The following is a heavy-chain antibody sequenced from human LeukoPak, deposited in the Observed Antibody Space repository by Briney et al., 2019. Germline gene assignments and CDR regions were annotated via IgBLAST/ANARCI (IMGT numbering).Heavy chain of an antibody. CDR3: AKDIVVVPAAGRREPSYYYYYGMDV. J-gene: IGHJ6*04. CDR2: ISWDGGST. V-gene: IGHV3-43D*04. Sequence: GGSLRLSCAASGFTFDDYAMHWVRQAPGKGLEWVSLISWDGGSTYYADSVKGRFTISRDNSKNSLYLQMNSLRAEDTALYYCAKDIVVVPAAGRREPSYYYYYGMDVWGKGTTVTVSS. D-gene: IGHD2-2*01. CDR1: GFTFDDYA.